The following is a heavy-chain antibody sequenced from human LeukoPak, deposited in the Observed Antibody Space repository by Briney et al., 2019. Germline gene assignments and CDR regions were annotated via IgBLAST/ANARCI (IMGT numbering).Heavy chain of an antibody. CDR1: GFTFSNWA. D-gene: IGHD6-13*01. Sequence: PGGSLRLSCAASGFTFSNWAITWVRQAPGMGLEWVSSISGDGGDTYYADSVKGRFTVSRDNSKNTLYLEINSLRVEDTAVYYCAKWAGSGGHTSNYFGPFDFWGQGTLVTVSS. V-gene: IGHV3-23*01. J-gene: IGHJ4*02. CDR3: AKWAGSGGHTSNYFGPFDF. CDR2: ISGDGGDT.